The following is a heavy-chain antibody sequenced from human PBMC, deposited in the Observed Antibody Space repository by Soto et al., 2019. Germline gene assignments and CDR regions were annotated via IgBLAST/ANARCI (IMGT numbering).Heavy chain of an antibody. D-gene: IGHD2-8*01. CDR3: AREFSYCTNGVCWYDAFDI. CDR2: ISSSGSTI. CDR1: GFTFSSYE. V-gene: IGHV3-48*03. Sequence: GGSLRLSCAASGFTFSSYEMNWVRQAPGKGLEWVSYISSSGSTIYYADSVKGRFTISRDNAKNSLYLQMNSLRAEDTAVYYCAREFSYCTNGVCWYDAFDIWGQGTMVTVSS. J-gene: IGHJ3*02.